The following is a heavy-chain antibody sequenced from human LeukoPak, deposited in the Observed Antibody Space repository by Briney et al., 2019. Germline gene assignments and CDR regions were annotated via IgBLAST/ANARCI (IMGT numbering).Heavy chain of an antibody. D-gene: IGHD5-12*01. CDR1: GFTFSSYA. J-gene: IGHJ6*02. Sequence: GGSLRLSCAASGFTFSSYAMSWVRQAPGKGLEWVSAISGSGGSTYYADSVKGRFTISRDNSKNTLYLQMNSLRAEDTAVYYCAKDLVPTATIMGIYYYGMDVWGQGTTVTVSS. CDR2: ISGSGGST. CDR3: AKDLVPTATIMGIYYYGMDV. V-gene: IGHV3-23*01.